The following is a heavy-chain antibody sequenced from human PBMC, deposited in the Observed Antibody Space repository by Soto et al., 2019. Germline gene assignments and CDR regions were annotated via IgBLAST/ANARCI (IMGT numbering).Heavy chain of an antibody. CDR2: IIPIFATA. D-gene: IGHD5-12*01. Sequence: SVKVSCKASGGTFSSYAISWVRQAPGQGLEWMGGIIPIFATANYAQKFQGRVMITVDESTSTASTELSSPRSEDTAAYHCARDIGITGYSIEGYYYGMDVWGQGTTVTVSS. CDR3: ARDIGITGYSIEGYYYGMDV. J-gene: IGHJ6*02. V-gene: IGHV1-69*13. CDR1: GGTFSSYA.